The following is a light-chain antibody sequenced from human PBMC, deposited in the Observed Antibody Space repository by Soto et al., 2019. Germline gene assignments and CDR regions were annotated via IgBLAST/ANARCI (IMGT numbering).Light chain of an antibody. V-gene: IGKV3-20*01. CDR1: QAFDTY. CDR3: HYCADSPGS. CDR2: RVS. J-gene: IGKJ3*01. Sequence: EIVLTQSPGTLSLSPGDRATLSCRASQAFDTYLAWYQQKPGQAPRLLIYRVSSKATDIPDRFSGSGSGTDFTLTISRLGPEDFAVYCFHYCADSPGSFGPGTKVNI.